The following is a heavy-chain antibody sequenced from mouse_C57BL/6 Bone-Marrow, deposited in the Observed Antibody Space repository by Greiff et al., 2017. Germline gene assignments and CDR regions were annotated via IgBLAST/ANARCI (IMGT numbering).Heavy chain of an antibody. Sequence: EVQLQESGAELVRPGASVKLSCTASGFNIKDDYMHWVKQRPEQGLEWIGWIDPENGDTEYASKFQGKATITADTSSNTAYLQLSSLTSEDTAVYYCTPYYYVSSYGYFDVWGTGTTVTVSS. CDR1: GFNIKDDY. CDR3: TPYYYVSSYGYFDV. CDR2: IDPENGDT. D-gene: IGHD1-1*01. V-gene: IGHV14-4*01. J-gene: IGHJ1*03.